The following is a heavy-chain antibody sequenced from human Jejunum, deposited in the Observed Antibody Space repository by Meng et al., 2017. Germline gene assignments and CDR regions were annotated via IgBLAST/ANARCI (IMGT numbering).Heavy chain of an antibody. V-gene: IGHV1-3*04. CDR2: INTVNANT. CDR1: GFAFSRYV. D-gene: IGHD5-12*01. J-gene: IGHJ4*02. Sequence: QVQLVQSGAEVKRPGASVTVSCKTSGFAFSRYVIHWVRQAPGQRLEWIGWINTVNANTSYSEKFQGRVTITRDTSASTAYMELSSLTSEDTAVYYCARVKYSGYDPFDSWGQGTLVTVSS. CDR3: ARVKYSGYDPFDS.